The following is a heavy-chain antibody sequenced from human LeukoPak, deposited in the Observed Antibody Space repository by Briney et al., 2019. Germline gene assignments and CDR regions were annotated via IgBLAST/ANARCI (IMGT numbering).Heavy chain of an antibody. CDR2: IYRGDKT. J-gene: IGHJ4*02. Sequence: GGSLRLSCAASGFIVSDNYMGWVRQPPGKGLEWVSVIYRGDKTDYADSVKGRFVISRDISKNTLHLQMDSLRAEDTAVYYCARVVSDTRGWYHFDFWGQGALVTVSS. D-gene: IGHD6-19*01. CDR1: GFIVSDNY. CDR3: ARVVSDTRGWYHFDF. V-gene: IGHV3-53*01.